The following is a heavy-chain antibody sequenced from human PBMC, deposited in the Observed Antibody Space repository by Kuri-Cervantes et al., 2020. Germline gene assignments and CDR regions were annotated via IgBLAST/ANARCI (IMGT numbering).Heavy chain of an antibody. V-gene: IGHV6-1*01. Sequence: SQTLSLTCAISGDSVSSGTVTWNWIRQSPSRGLEWLGRTYYRSKWYNDYAVSVKSRITINPDTSKNQFSLELSSVTAADTAVYYCAKGGGDIVVVPAAKRKNAFDIWGQGTMVTVSS. J-gene: IGHJ3*02. CDR1: GDSVSSGTVT. D-gene: IGHD2-2*01. CDR3: AKGGGDIVVVPAAKRKNAFDI. CDR2: TYYRSKWYN.